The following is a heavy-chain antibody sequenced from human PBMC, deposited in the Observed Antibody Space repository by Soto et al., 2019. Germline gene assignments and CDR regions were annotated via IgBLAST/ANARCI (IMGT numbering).Heavy chain of an antibody. CDR2: ISGSGNST. CDR1: VFTFSTYA. J-gene: IGHJ1*01. Sequence: WWSLRLSCSASVFTFSTYAMSWFRQAPGKGLEWVSGISGSGNSTYYADSVKGRFTISRDNSKNTLHLQMNSLRAEDTAVYYCAKDGGIAGAVEYFQHWGQGTLVTVSS. D-gene: IGHD6-13*01. V-gene: IGHV3-23*01. CDR3: AKDGGIAGAVEYFQH.